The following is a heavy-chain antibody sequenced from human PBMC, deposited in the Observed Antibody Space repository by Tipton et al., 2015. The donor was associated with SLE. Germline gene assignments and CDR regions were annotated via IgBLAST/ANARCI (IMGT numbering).Heavy chain of an antibody. CDR2: IFYSGST. Sequence: TLSLTCSVSGGSISSNYWSWIRQPPGKGLEWIGYIFYSGSTNYNPSLKSRVTISVDTSKNQFSLKVSSVTAADTAVYYCARGGGLVAFDIWGQGTMVTVSS. CDR1: GGSISSNY. V-gene: IGHV4-59*12. D-gene: IGHD6-6*01. CDR3: ARGGGLVAFDI. J-gene: IGHJ3*02.